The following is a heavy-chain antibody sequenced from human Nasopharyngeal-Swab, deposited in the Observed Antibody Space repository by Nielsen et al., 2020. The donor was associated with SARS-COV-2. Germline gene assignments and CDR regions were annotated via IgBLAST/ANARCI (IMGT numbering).Heavy chain of an antibody. V-gene: IGHV4-61*08. D-gene: IGHD6-19*01. CDR2: MYDNEYT. Sequence: SETLSLTCAVSGGSISSGGYSWSWIRQPPGKGLEWIAFMYDNEYTNYNPSLRGRATISLDTSKNQFSLKVTSVTAADTAVYYCARENWQLANVFDIWGQGTMVTVSS. J-gene: IGHJ3*02. CDR3: ARENWQLANVFDI. CDR1: GGSISSGGYS.